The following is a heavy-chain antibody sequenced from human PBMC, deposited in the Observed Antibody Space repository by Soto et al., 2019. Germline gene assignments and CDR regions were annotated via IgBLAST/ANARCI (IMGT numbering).Heavy chain of an antibody. V-gene: IGHV1-18*01. CDR2: ISAYNGNT. J-gene: IGHJ4*02. CDR1: GYTFTSYA. D-gene: IGHD3-3*01. CDR3: ARGEGSPQLRFLEWLPSIDY. Sequence: ASVKVSCKASGYTFTSYAISWVRQAPGQGLEWMGWISAYNGNTNYAQKLQGRVTMTTDTSTSTAYMELRSLRSDDTAVYYCARGEGSPQLRFLEWLPSIDYWGQGTLVTVSS.